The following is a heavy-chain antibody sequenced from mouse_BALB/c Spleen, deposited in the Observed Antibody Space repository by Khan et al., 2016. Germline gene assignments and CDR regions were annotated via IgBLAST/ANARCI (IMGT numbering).Heavy chain of an antibody. CDR3: ERTHER. V-gene: IGHV1-4*01. Sequence: QVQLQQSGAELARPGASVKMSCKASGYTFTSYTMHWVKQRPGQGLEWIGYINPSSGYTKYNQKLKDKATLPADKSSSTAYMQLSSMTSEDSAGDDCERTHERWGQGTTLTDSS. J-gene: IGHJ2*01. CDR2: INPSSGYT. CDR1: GYTFTSYT.